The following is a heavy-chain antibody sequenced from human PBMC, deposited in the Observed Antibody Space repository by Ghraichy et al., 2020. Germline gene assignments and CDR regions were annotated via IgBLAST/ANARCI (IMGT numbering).Heavy chain of an antibody. CDR2: LIPIFGTV. V-gene: IGHV1-69*13. D-gene: IGHD3/OR15-3a*01. CDR1: GDTFNSHA. Sequence: SVKVSCKASGDTFNSHAISWVRQAPGQGLEWMGVLIPIFGTVNYAQKFQGRVTITADESTSTAYMELNSLRSDDTALYYCARDMNHMSAPRFQGWTDASDLWGQGTMVIVSS. J-gene: IGHJ3*01. CDR3: ARDMNHMSAPRFQGWTDASDL.